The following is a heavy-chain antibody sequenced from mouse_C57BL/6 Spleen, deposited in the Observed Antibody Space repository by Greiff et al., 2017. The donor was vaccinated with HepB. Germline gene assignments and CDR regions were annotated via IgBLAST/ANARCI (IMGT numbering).Heavy chain of an antibody. J-gene: IGHJ4*01. D-gene: IGHD2-4*01. CDR2: ISSGGSYT. CDR3: ARQRYYDYDETLYYYAMDY. CDR1: GFTFSSYG. Sequence: EVKLVESGGDLVKPGGSLKLSCAASGFTFSSYGMSWVRQTPDKRLEWVATISSGGSYTYYPDSVKGRFTISRDNAKNTLYLQMSSLKSEDTAMYYCARQRYYDYDETLYYYAMDYWGQGTSVTVSS. V-gene: IGHV5-6*02.